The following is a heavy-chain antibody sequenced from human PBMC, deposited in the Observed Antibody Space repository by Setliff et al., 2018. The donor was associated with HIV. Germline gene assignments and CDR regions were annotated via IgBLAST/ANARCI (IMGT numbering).Heavy chain of an antibody. CDR3: ARSSRGSLRDLDY. V-gene: IGHV4-59*08. D-gene: IGHD2-21*02. CDR1: GGSISIYY. CDR2: GYYSGIT. J-gene: IGHJ4*02. Sequence: PSETLSLTCTVSGGSISIYYWSWIRQPPGKGLEWIGCGYYSGITHYDPSLKSRVSISVDASKNQFSLRLNSVTVADTAVYFCARSSRGSLRDLDYWGPGTLVTVSS.